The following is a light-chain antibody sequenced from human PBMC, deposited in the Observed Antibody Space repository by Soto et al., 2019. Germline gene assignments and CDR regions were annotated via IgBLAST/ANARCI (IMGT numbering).Light chain of an antibody. V-gene: IGKV1-9*01. Sequence: DIQLTQSPSFLSASVGDRVTITCRASQGISTFLAWYQQKPGKAPKLLIYAASILQSGVPSRFRGSGSGTDFTLTISRLQPADFATYFCQQLNSYPRTFGGGTKVDIK. CDR2: AAS. CDR1: QGISTF. J-gene: IGKJ4*01. CDR3: QQLNSYPRT.